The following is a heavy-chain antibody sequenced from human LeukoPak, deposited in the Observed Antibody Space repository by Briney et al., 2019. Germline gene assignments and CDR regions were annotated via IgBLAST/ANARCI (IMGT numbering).Heavy chain of an antibody. CDR3: ARDGSGWYVNGDTGGIDY. CDR1: GDSVSSNSAA. CDR2: TYYRSKWYN. J-gene: IGHJ4*02. Sequence: KISQTLSLTCAISGDSVSSNSAAWNWIRQSPSRGLEWLGRTYYRSKWYNDYAVSVKSRITINPDTSKNQFSLQLNSVTPEDTAVYYCARDGSGWYVNGDTGGIDYWGQGTLVTVSS. V-gene: IGHV6-1*01. D-gene: IGHD6-19*01.